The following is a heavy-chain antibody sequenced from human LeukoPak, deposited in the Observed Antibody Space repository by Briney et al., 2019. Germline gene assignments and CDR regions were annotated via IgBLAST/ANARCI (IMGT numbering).Heavy chain of an antibody. Sequence: GGSLRLPCAASGFTFSSYAMSWVRQAPGKGLEWVSAISGSGGSTYYADSVKGRFTISRDNSKNTLYLQMNSLRAEDTAVYYCARGDSCSWFKIDYWGQGTLVTVSS. CDR1: GFTFSSYA. V-gene: IGHV3-23*01. J-gene: IGHJ4*02. D-gene: IGHD6-13*01. CDR3: ARGDSCSWFKIDY. CDR2: ISGSGGST.